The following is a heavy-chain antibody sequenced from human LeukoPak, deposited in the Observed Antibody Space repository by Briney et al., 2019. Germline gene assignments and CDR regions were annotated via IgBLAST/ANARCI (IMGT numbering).Heavy chain of an antibody. J-gene: IGHJ6*03. CDR3: ARVAVAAGTRRHYYYYYYMDV. CDR2: IYTSGST. CDR1: GGSISSYY. Sequence: SSETLSLTCTVSGGSISSYYWSWIRQPAGKGLEWIGRIYTSGSTNYNPSLKSRVTMSVDTSKNQFSLKLSSVTAADTAVYYCARVAVAAGTRRHYYYYYYMDVWGKGTTVTVSS. V-gene: IGHV4-4*07. D-gene: IGHD6-13*01.